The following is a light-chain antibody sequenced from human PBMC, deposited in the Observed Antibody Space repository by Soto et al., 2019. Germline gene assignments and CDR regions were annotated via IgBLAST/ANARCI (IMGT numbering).Light chain of an antibody. CDR2: GSS. V-gene: IGKV3-15*01. CDR1: QSVSSN. J-gene: IGKJ1*01. CDR3: QQYNNWPWT. Sequence: EIVMTQSPATVSVSPGERATLSCRASQSVSSNLAWYQQKPGQAPSLLIYGSSTRATGIPARFSGSGSETEFTLTISSLQSADFAVYYCQQYNNWPWTFGQGTKVEIK.